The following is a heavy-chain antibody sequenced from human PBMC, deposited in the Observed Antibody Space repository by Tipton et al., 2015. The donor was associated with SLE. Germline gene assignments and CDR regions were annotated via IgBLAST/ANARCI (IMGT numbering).Heavy chain of an antibody. CDR3: ARVGYSSGSYYFVY. V-gene: IGHV4-4*08. J-gene: IGHJ4*02. CDR1: GSSITSYY. CDR2: IYTSGNT. Sequence: TLSLTCTVSGSSITSYYWRCIRQPPGKGLEWIGNIYTSGNTNYNPSLMSRVTISVDTSKNQFSLKLSSVTAADTAVYYFARVGYSSGSYYFVYWGQGTLVTVSS. D-gene: IGHD6-19*01.